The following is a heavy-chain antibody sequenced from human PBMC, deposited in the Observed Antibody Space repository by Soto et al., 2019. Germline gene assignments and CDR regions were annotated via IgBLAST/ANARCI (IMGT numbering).Heavy chain of an antibody. J-gene: IGHJ3*02. CDR3: ARTHTYYGSGMRAFDI. CDR1: GYSFTSYY. Sequence: GASVKVSCKASGYSFTSYYMHWVRQAPGQGLEWMGIINPSGGSTSYAQKFQGRVTMTRDTSTSTVYMELSSLRSEDTAVYYCARTHTYYGSGMRAFDIWGQGTMVTVSS. D-gene: IGHD3-10*01. CDR2: INPSGGST. V-gene: IGHV1-46*03.